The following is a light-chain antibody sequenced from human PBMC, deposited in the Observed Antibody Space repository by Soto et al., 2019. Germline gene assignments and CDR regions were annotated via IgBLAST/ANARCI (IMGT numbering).Light chain of an antibody. CDR3: ETWDFNTRV. CDR1: SGHSSYI. CDR2: LEGSGSY. J-gene: IGLJ3*02. V-gene: IGLV4-60*02. Sequence: QLVLTQSSSASASLGSSVELTCTLSSGHSSYIIAWHQQQPGKAPRYMMKLEGSGSYNKGSGLPDRFSGSTSGADRYLTISNLQFEDEADYYCETWDFNTRVFGGGTKLTVL.